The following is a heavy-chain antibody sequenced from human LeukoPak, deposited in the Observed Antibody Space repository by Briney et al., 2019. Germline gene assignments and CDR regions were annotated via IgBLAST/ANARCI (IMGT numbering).Heavy chain of an antibody. D-gene: IGHD4-23*01. CDR3: ARARPAYGGKDLIDY. Sequence: ASVKVSCKASGYTFTSYGISWVRQAPGQGLEWMGWISAYNGNTNYAQKLQGRVTMTTDTSTSTAYMELRSLRSDDTAVYYCARARPAYGGKDLIDYWGQGTLVTVSS. CDR2: ISAYNGNT. V-gene: IGHV1-18*01. CDR1: GYTFTSYG. J-gene: IGHJ4*02.